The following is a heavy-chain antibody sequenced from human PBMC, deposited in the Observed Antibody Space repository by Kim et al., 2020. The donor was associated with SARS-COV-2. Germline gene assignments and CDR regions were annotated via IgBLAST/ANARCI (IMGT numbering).Heavy chain of an antibody. CDR1: GGSISSYY. D-gene: IGHD5-12*01. CDR3: AREVYSGYDFFDY. J-gene: IGHJ4*02. V-gene: IGHV4-59*01. CDR2: IYHSGST. Sequence: SETLSLTCTVSGGSISSYYWSWIRQPPGKGLEWIGYIYHSGSTNYNPSLKSRVTISVDTSKNQFSLKLSSVTAADTAVYYCAREVYSGYDFFDYWGQGTLVTVSS.